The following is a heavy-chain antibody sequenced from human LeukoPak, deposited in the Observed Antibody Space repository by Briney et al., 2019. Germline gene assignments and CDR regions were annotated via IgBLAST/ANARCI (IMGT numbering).Heavy chain of an antibody. D-gene: IGHD3-22*01. CDR2: FGHNGGII. V-gene: IGHV3-11*04. Sequence: KPGGSLRLSCAASGFSFSDYYMSWIRQAPGKGLEWVSGFGHNGGIIYADSVKGRFTISRDNSKNTLYLQMNSLRAEDTAVYYCATYSSLNRREFQFWGQGTLLTVSS. CDR1: GFSFSDYY. CDR3: ATYSSLNRREFQF. J-gene: IGHJ1*01.